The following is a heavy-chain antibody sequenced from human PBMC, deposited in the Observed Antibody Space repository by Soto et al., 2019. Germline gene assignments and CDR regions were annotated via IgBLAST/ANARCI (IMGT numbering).Heavy chain of an antibody. J-gene: IGHJ4*02. V-gene: IGHV3-23*01. D-gene: IGHD3-16*01. CDR2: ASATAGTT. CDR3: AKDRLAGGFDY. Sequence: GGSLRISCSAPGFPFSNYSLRWVPQAPGKGLEWVSLASATAGTTYYTDSVKGRFTISRDNSRNTVYLQMNSLRADDTAVYYCAKDRLAGGFDYWGQGTLVTVSS. CDR1: GFPFSNYS.